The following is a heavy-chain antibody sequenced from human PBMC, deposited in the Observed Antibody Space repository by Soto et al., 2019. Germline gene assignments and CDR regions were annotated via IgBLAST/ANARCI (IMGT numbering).Heavy chain of an antibody. V-gene: IGHV4-4*02. CDR3: VSSVPAATWQYSGMDV. J-gene: IGHJ6*02. D-gene: IGHD2-2*01. Sequence: QVRLQESGPGLVEPSGTLSLTCAVSGDSVSSSSCWSWVRQAPGKGLEWIGEIYHSGTFNYNPSLASLLAVSVDKSRNQLSLSLKSVTAADTAVYYCVSSVPAATWQYSGMDVWGQGTTVTVSS. CDR2: IYHSGTF. CDR1: GDSVSSSSC.